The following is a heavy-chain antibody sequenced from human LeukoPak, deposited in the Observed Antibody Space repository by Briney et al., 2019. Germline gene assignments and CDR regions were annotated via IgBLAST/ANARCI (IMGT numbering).Heavy chain of an antibody. CDR2: INPSRNT. Sequence: KPSETLSLTCTVFGGSFSGYYWNWIRQPPGKGLDWIGQINPSRNTNYNPSLKSRVTISVDTSKKQFSLKLSSVTAADTAVYYCARRYDFWSGYPPPLDYWGQGTLVTVSS. CDR1: GGSFSGYY. J-gene: IGHJ4*02. V-gene: IGHV4-34*01. CDR3: ARRYDFWSGYPPPLDY. D-gene: IGHD3-3*01.